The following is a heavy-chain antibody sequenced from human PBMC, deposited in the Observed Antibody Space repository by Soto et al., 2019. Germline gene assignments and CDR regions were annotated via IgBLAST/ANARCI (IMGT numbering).Heavy chain of an antibody. CDR3: AKVSEGSMITFGGVIAS. J-gene: IGHJ5*01. CDR1: GFTFSTYG. V-gene: IGHV3-30*18. Sequence: QVQLVESGGGVVQPGRSLRLSCAASGFTFSTYGMHWVRQAPGKGLEWVAVISFDGNIKYYADSVKGRFTISRDSSKTMLFLQMDSRRAEDTAVYFCAKVSEGSMITFGGVIASWGQGTLVTVSS. CDR2: ISFDGNIK. D-gene: IGHD3-16*01.